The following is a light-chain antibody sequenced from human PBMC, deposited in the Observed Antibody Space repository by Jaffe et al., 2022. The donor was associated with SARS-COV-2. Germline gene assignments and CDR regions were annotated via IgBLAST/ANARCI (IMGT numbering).Light chain of an antibody. Sequence: DIQMTQSPSSLSTAVGDRLTITCRTSEDISTFLNWYQQKPGKPPKLLVFSASNLHSGVPSRFSGSGSGAVFTLTISSLQPEDFATYYCQQTYRIPHSFGQGTKLEI. CDR2: SAS. J-gene: IGKJ2*03. V-gene: IGKV1-39*01. CDR3: QQTYRIPHS. CDR1: EDISTF.